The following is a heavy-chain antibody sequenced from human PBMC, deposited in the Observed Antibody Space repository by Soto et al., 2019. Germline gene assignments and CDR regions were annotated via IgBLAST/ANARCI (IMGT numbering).Heavy chain of an antibody. CDR1: GFTFSSYE. V-gene: IGHV3-48*03. Sequence: EVQLVESGGGLVQPGGSLRLSCAASGFTFSSYEMNWVRQAPGKGLEWVSYISSSGSTTYYADSVKGRFTISRDNAKNSLYLQMNSLRAEDTAVYYCARTSIAARRPFDYWGQGTLVTVSS. CDR2: ISSSGSTT. D-gene: IGHD6-6*01. J-gene: IGHJ4*02. CDR3: ARTSIAARRPFDY.